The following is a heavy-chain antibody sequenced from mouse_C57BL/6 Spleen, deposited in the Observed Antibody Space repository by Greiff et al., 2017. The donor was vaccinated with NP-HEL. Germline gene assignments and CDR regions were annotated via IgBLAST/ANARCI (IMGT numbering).Heavy chain of an antibody. Sequence: EVQLQQSGPGLVKPSQSLSLTCSVTGYSITSGYFWYWLRQPPGNQLEWMGYISYDGSNNYNPSFKNRIPITRDTSKNQFFLKLNSVTTEDTATYYCAREGLRRGFAYWGQGTLVTVSA. J-gene: IGHJ3*01. D-gene: IGHD2-4*01. CDR1: GYSITSGYF. V-gene: IGHV3-6*01. CDR3: AREGLRRGFAY. CDR2: ISYDGSN.